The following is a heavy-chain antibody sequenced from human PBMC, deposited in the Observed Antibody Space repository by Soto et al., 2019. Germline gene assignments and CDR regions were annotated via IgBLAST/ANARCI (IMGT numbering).Heavy chain of an antibody. V-gene: IGHV1-3*05. Sequence: QVQLVQSGAEEKKPGASVKVSCKASGYTFTSYAMHWVRQAPGQRLEWMGWINAGNGNTKYSQKFQGRVTITRDTSARTAYKELSSLRSEDTAVYYWARDFWRGYHDGLDVWGQGTTVTVAS. CDR1: GYTFTSYA. J-gene: IGHJ6*02. D-gene: IGHD3-3*01. CDR2: INAGNGNT. CDR3: ARDFWRGYHDGLDV.